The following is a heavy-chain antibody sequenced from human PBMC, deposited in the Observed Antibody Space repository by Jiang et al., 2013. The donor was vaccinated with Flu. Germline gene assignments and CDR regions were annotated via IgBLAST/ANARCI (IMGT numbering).Heavy chain of an antibody. CDR2: ISTSNGDT. CDR1: GYTFTIYD. Sequence: GAEVKKPGSSVKVSCRASGYTFTIYDITWVRQAPGQGLEWMGWISTSNGDTNYAQKLQGRVTMTTDTSTSTAYMELRSLRSDDTTVYYCARGGDCSSTSCYSFDYYYYGMDVWGQGTTVTVSS. CDR3: ARGGDCSSTSCYSFDYYYYGMDV. D-gene: IGHD2-2*02. V-gene: IGHV1-18*01. J-gene: IGHJ6*02.